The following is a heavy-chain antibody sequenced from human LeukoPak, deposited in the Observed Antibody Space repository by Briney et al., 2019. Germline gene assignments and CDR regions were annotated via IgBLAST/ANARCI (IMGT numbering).Heavy chain of an antibody. CDR3: ARGPPPTPVAGTHWDY. CDR1: GGTFSSYA. J-gene: IGHJ4*02. Sequence: ASVKVSCKASGGTFSSYAISWVRQAPGQGLEWMGGIIPIFGTANYAQKFQGRVTITADESTSTAYMELSSLRSEDTAVYYCARGPPPTPVAGTHWDYWGQGTLVTVSS. D-gene: IGHD6-19*01. V-gene: IGHV1-69*13. CDR2: IIPIFGTA.